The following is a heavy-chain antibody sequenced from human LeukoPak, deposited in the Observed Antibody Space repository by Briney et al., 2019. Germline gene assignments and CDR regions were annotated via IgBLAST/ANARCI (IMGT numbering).Heavy chain of an antibody. CDR1: GYTFTGYY. D-gene: IGHD1-26*01. J-gene: IGHJ4*02. CDR3: ARTLYSGTYADFDY. Sequence: ASVKVSCKASGYTFTGYYMHWVRQAPGQGLEWMGWINPNSGGTNYAQKFQGRVTMTRDTSISTAYMELSRLRSDDTAVYYCARTLYSGTYADFDYWGQGTLVTVSS. CDR2: INPNSGGT. V-gene: IGHV1-2*02.